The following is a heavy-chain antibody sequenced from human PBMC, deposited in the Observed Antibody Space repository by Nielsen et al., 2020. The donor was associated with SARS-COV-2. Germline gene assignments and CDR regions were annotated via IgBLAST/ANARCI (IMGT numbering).Heavy chain of an antibody. D-gene: IGHD5-12*01. Sequence: SETLSLTCTVSGASISSGGYFWSWIRQHPGKGLEWIGCIYFTGRTSYNPSLKSRVAMSVDTSKNQFSLDLKSVTAADTAVYYCAREASGYDHYKYGMDVWGLGATVTVSS. J-gene: IGHJ6*02. CDR1: GASISSGGYF. V-gene: IGHV4-31*03. CDR2: IYFTGRT. CDR3: AREASGYDHYKYGMDV.